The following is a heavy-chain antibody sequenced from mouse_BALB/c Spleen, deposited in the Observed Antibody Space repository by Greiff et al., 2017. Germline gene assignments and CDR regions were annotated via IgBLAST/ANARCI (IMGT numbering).Heavy chain of an antibody. Sequence: VKLKESGPGLVAPSQSLSITCTVSGFSLSRYSVHWVRQPPGKGLEWLGMIWGGGSTDYNSALKSRLSISKDNSKSQVFLKMNSLQTDDTAMYYCARNSYYRYDDAMDYWGQGTSVTVSS. D-gene: IGHD2-14*01. CDR1: GFSLSRYS. CDR2: IWGGGST. J-gene: IGHJ4*01. CDR3: ARNSYYRYDDAMDY. V-gene: IGHV2-6-4*01.